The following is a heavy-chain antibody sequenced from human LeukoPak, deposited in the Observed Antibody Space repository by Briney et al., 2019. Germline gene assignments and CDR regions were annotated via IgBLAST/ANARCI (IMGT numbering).Heavy chain of an antibody. V-gene: IGHV3-33*01. CDR3: ARDSSSASTRFDY. Sequence: GGSLRLSCAASGFSFSTSGMHWVRQAPGKGLEWVAVLWYDGSTKYYADSVKGRFTISRDNSKNTLYLQMNSLRAEDTAVYYCARDSSSASTRFDYWGQGTLVTVSS. D-gene: IGHD6-19*01. J-gene: IGHJ4*02. CDR2: LWYDGSTK. CDR1: GFSFSTSG.